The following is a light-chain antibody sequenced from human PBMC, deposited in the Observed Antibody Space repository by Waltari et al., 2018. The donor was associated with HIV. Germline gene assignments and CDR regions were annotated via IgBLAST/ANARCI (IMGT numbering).Light chain of an antibody. V-gene: IGLV2-14*03. CDR3: SSYSTRNFLM. CDR2: KVY. Sequence: QSALTQPASVSGSPGQSITISCSGPPSDIDPLTYVPWYQQHPGIVPNLIFFKVYYRPAGRSVRFGASKSGNTASLTISDLQPEDEADYFCSSYSTRNFLMFGGGNKLTVL. J-gene: IGLJ3*02. CDR1: PSDIDPLTY.